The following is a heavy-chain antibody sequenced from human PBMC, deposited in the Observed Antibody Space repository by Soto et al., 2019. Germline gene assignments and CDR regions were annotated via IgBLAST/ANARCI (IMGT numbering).Heavy chain of an antibody. J-gene: IGHJ4*02. CDR3: ARGEEGGYFFDY. D-gene: IGHD5-12*01. CDR2: INHSGST. V-gene: IGHV4-34*01. CDR1: GGSFSGYY. Sequence: QVQLQQWGAGLLKPSETLSLTCAVYGGSFSGYYWSWIRQPPGKGLEWIGEINHSGSTNYNPSLKSRVTILVDTSKNQFSLKLSSVTAADTAVYYCARGEEGGYFFDYWGQGTLVTVSS.